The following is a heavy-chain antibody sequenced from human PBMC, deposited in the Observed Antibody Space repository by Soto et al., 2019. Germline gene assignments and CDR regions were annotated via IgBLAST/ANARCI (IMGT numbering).Heavy chain of an antibody. CDR1: NSSINGHY. CDR3: ARADTKTTLWIPFTNYG. V-gene: IGHV4-59*08. Sequence: PSETLSLTCIVANSSINGHYCSWIRQPPGKGLEWIGYIHYSGSATYNPSLRRRVTISLDTPKNQLSLTLNSVTGTDTAIYYCARADTKTTLWIPFTNYG. CDR2: IHYSGSA. J-gene: IGHJ6*01. D-gene: IGHD5-18*01.